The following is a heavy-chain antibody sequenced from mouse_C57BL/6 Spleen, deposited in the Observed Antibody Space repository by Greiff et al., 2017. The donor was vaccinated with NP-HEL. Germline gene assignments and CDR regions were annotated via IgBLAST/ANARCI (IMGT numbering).Heavy chain of an antibody. CDR2: IILDYGTT. CDR1: GYSFTDYN. D-gene: IGHD2-3*01. CDR3: ARGLSYNGYYWYFGV. Sequence: EVKLVVSGPELVKPGASVKISCKASGYSFTDYNMNWVKQSNGKSLEWIGVIILDYGTTSVNHKFKSNATWNVDQSSSTAYMQLNSLTSEDAAVYYCARGLSYNGYYWYFGVWGTGTTVTVSS. V-gene: IGHV1-39*01. J-gene: IGHJ1*03.